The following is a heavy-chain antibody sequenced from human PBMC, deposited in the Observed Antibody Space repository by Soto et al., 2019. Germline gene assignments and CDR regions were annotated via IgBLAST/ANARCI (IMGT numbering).Heavy chain of an antibody. D-gene: IGHD3-10*01. CDR2: ISYDGSNK. J-gene: IGHJ3*02. Sequence: QVQLVESGGGVVQPGRSLRLSCAASGFTFSSYGMHWVRQAPGKGLEWVAVISYDGSNKYYADSVKGRFTISRDNSKNTLYLQMNSLSAEDMAVYYCAKDLLWFGELLPDAFDIWGQGTMVTVSS. V-gene: IGHV3-30*18. CDR3: AKDLLWFGELLPDAFDI. CDR1: GFTFSSYG.